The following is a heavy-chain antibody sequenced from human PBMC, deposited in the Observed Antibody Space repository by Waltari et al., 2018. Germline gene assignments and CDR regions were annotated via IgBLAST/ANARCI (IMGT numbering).Heavy chain of an antibody. CDR1: GFTFSDYY. CDR3: ARGPRIADEGIPDY. V-gene: IGHV3-11*04. D-gene: IGHD6-13*01. J-gene: IGHJ4*02. CDR2: ISGSGSPI. Sequence: QVQLVESGGGFVKPGGSLRLSFAASGFTFSDYYMTWVRQAPEKGLEWLSYISGSGSPIYSADSVKGRFTVSRDNAKNSLYLQMNSLRAEDTAVYYCARGPRIADEGIPDYWGQGTLVTVSS.